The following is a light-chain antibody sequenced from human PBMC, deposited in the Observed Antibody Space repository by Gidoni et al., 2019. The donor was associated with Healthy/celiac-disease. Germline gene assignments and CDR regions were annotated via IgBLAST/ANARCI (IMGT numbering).Light chain of an antibody. CDR1: SSDVGGYNY. V-gene: IGLV2-14*01. Sequence: QSALTQPASVSGSPEQSITISCTGTSSDVGGYNYVSWYQQHPGKAPKLMIYDVSNRPSGVSNRFSGSKSGNTASLTISGLQAEDEADYYCSSYTSSSTNVVFGGGTKLXV. CDR3: SSYTSSSTNVV. J-gene: IGLJ2*01. CDR2: DVS.